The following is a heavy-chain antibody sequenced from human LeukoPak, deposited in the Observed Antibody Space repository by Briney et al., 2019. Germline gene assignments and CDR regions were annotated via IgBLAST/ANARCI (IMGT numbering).Heavy chain of an antibody. J-gene: IGHJ4*02. V-gene: IGHV4-39*07. D-gene: IGHD1-1*01. Sequence: PSETLSLTCTVSGGSISSSSYYWGWIRQPPGKGLEWIGSIYSSGSTYYNPSLKSRVTISVDTSKNQFSLKLSSVTAADTAVYYCARDLELERNRWNYFESWGQGALVTVSS. CDR2: IYSSGST. CDR1: GGSISSSSYY. CDR3: ARDLELERNRWNYFES.